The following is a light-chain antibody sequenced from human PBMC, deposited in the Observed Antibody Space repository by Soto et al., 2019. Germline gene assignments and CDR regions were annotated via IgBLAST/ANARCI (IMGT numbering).Light chain of an antibody. CDR3: QQYDSDVFS. CDR2: DVS. V-gene: IGKV1-5*01. CDR1: QSVRDW. J-gene: IGKJ4*01. Sequence: DIHMTQSPSALSASVGDSVTITCRASQSVRDWLAWYQQKPGKAPKLLVYDVSTLEGGVPSRFSGSGSGTEFTLTINNLQPYDFATYFCQQYDSDVFSFGGGTKVEMK.